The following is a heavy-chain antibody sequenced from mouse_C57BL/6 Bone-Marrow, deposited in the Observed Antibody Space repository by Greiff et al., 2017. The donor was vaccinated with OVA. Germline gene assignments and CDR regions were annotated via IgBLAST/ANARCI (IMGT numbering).Heavy chain of an antibody. D-gene: IGHD1-1*01. V-gene: IGHV1-64*01. J-gene: IGHJ2*01. CDR1: GYTFTSYW. Sequence: VQLQQSGAELVKPGASVKLSCKASGYTFTSYWMHWVKQRPGQGLEWIGMIHPNSGSTNYNEKFKSKATLTVDKSSSTAYMQRSSLTSEDSAVYYCAKTANFYYYGSSFYFDYWGQGTTLTVSS. CDR3: AKTANFYYYGSSFYFDY. CDR2: IHPNSGST.